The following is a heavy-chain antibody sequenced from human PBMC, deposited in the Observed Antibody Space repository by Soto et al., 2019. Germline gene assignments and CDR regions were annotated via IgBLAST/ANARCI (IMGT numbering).Heavy chain of an antibody. CDR1: GYIFTAYY. J-gene: IGHJ4*02. Sequence: ASVKVSCKASGYIFTAYYLHWMRQAPGQGLEWMGWINPKNDDTNYAQKFHGSVTMTRDTSIMTAYMELSRLKSDDTAIYYCARGRLDFDGRGYYHFDSWGQGTLVTVSS. CDR3: ARGRLDFDGRGYYHFDS. V-gene: IGHV1-2*02. D-gene: IGHD3-22*01. CDR2: INPKNDDT.